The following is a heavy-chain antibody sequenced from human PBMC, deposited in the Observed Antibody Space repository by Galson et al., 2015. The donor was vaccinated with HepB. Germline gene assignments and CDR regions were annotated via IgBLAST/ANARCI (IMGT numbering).Heavy chain of an antibody. CDR1: GFTFSSYA. CDR2: ISYDGSNK. V-gene: IGHV3-30*04. J-gene: IGHJ4*02. D-gene: IGHD6-13*01. CDR3: ASHAAAGDFDY. Sequence: SLRLSCAASGFTFSSYAMHWVRQAPGKGLEWVAVISYDGSNKYYADSVKGRFTISRDNSKNTLYLQMNSLRAEDTAVYYCASHAAAGDFDYWGQGTLVTVSS.